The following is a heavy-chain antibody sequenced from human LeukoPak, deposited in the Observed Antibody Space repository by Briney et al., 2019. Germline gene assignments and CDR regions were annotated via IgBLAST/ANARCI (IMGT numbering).Heavy chain of an antibody. CDR3: VNAWLGGYFDY. CDR2: ISSNGGST. V-gene: IGHV3-64D*09. CDR1: GFTFSNYG. D-gene: IGHD6-19*01. J-gene: IGHJ4*02. Sequence: PGGSLRLSCSASGFTFSNYGMHWVRQAPGKGLEYISGISSNGGSTYYADSVKGRFTISRDNSKNTLYLQMSSLRAEDTAVYYCVNAWLGGYFDYWGQGTLVTVSS.